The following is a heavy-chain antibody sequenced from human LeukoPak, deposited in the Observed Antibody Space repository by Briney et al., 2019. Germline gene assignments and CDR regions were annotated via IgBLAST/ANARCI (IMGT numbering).Heavy chain of an antibody. J-gene: IGHJ4*02. CDR2: ISYDGSEK. CDR3: AREGSSGYYPY. CDR1: GFTCSSYP. Sequence: GGSLRLSCAASGFTCSSYPMHWVRQAPGKGLEWVAVISYDGSEKHYADPVKGRFTISRDNSKNTLYLQMNSLRAEDTAVYYCAREGSSGYYPYWGQGILVTVSS. D-gene: IGHD3-22*01. V-gene: IGHV3-30-3*01.